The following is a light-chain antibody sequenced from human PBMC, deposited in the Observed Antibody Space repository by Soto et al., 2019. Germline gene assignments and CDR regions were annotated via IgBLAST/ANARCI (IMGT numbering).Light chain of an antibody. V-gene: IGLV2-8*01. CDR2: EVT. CDR3: SSYPGSNNFV. CDR1: SSDVGYYDY. Sequence: QSALTQPPSASGFPGQSVTISCTGTSSDVGYYDYVSWYQQHPGKAPKLVIYEVTKRPSGVPDRVSASKSGNTASLTVSGLRAEAEADYYSSSYPGSNNFVFGSGTKLTVL. J-gene: IGLJ1*01.